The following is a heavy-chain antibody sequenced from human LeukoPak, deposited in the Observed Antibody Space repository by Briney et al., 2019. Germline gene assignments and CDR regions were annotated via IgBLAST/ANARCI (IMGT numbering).Heavy chain of an antibody. CDR2: ISIAGEI. J-gene: IGHJ3*01. D-gene: IGHD2-2*03. CDR3: VRQIGSGAFDL. V-gene: IGHV4-34*01. Sequence: SETLSLTCAVYEGTLSGYFWSWVRQPPGKGLEWIGEISIAGEINYNPSLRSRATIAIDTTKNQFSLTLISVIVADTALYYCVRQIGSGAFDLWGRDRVVIVSS. CDR1: EGTLSGYF.